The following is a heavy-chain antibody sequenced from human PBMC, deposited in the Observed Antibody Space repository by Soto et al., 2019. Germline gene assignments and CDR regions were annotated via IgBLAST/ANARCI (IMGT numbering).Heavy chain of an antibody. V-gene: IGHV4-59*08. D-gene: IGHD2-21*02. Sequence: QVQLQESGPGLVKPSETLSLTCTVSGGSISSYYWSWIRQPPGKGLEWIGYIYYSGSTNYNPSLKSQVTIPVDTPKDPSSLKLSSVTAADTAVYYCGGGDCSIWGQGTMVTVSS. CDR1: GGSISSYY. CDR2: IYYSGST. J-gene: IGHJ3*02. CDR3: GGGDCSI.